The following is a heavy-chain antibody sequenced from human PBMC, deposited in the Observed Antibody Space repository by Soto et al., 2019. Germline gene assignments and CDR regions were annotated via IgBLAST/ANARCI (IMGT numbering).Heavy chain of an antibody. J-gene: IGHJ6*02. V-gene: IGHV1-69*01. Sequence: QVQLVQSGAEVKKPGSSVKVSCKASGGTFSSYAISWVRQAPGQGLEWMGGIIPIFGTANYAQKFQGRVTITADESTSTAYMELSSMRSEDTAVYYCARDRIVVVPAATSRRGHYGLDVWGQGTTVTVSS. CDR2: IIPIFGTA. CDR3: ARDRIVVVPAATSRRGHYGLDV. D-gene: IGHD2-2*01. CDR1: GGTFSSYA.